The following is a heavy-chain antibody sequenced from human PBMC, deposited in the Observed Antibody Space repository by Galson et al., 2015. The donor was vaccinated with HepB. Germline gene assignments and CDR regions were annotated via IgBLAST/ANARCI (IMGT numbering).Heavy chain of an antibody. CDR3: ARVENLVGVLDY. CDR1: GGTFSSYT. J-gene: IGHJ4*02. D-gene: IGHD3-16*01. CDR2: IIPILGIA. V-gene: IGHV1-69*02. Sequence: VKVSCKASGGTFSSYTISWVRQAPGQGLEWMGRIIPILGIANYAQKFQGRVTITADKSTSTAYMELSSLRSEDTAVYYCARVENLVGVLDYWGQGTLVTVSS.